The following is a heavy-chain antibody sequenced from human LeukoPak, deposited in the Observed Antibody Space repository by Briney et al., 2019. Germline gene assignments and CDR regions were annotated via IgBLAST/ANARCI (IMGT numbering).Heavy chain of an antibody. CDR1: GFTFRNYA. D-gene: IGHD1-26*01. CDR3: AKMEWELLLPYYYYTDV. V-gene: IGHV3-23*01. CDR2: ISDDGVFT. Sequence: GGSLRLSCAASGFTFRNYAMAWVRQTPGKGLEWVSSISDDGVFTYYADSVKGRFTISRDNSKNTLYLQMNSLRAEDTAVYYCAKMEWELLLPYYYYTDVWGKGTTVTVSS. J-gene: IGHJ6*03.